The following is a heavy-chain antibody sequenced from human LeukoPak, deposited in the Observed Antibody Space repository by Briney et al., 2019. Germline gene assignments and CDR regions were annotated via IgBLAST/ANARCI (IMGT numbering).Heavy chain of an antibody. CDR2: IYYSGST. V-gene: IGHV4-39*07. J-gene: IGHJ5*02. CDR1: GDSISSSSYY. CDR3: ARDSSGAGNSWFDP. Sequence: SETLSLTCTVSGDSISSSSYYWGWLRQPPGKGLEWIGSIYYSGSTYYNPSLKSRVTISVDTSKNQFSLKLSSVTAADAAVYYCARDSSGAGNSWFDPWGQGTLVTVSS. D-gene: IGHD6-19*01.